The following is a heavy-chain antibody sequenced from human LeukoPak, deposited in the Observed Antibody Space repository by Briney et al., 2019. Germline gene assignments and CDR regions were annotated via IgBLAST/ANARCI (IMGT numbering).Heavy chain of an antibody. V-gene: IGHV3-21*01. CDR3: ARDEYYGSGSYYKNAFDI. J-gene: IGHJ3*02. CDR2: ISTSSSYI. CDR1: GFTFSTYS. D-gene: IGHD3-10*01. Sequence: PGGSLRLSCAASGFTFSTYSMNWVRQAPGKGLEWVSSISTSSSYIYYADSVKGRFTISRDNSKNTLYLQMNSLRAEDTAVYYCARDEYYGSGSYYKNAFDIWGQGTMVTVSS.